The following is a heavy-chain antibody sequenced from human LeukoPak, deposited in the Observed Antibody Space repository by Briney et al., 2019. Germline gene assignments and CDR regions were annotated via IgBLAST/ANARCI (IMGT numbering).Heavy chain of an antibody. CDR2: IHPGDSDT. CDR1: GYIFPNYW. D-gene: IGHD2-15*01. Sequence: GESLKISCEASGYIFPNYWIGWVRQVPGKGLDWMGLIHPGDSDTRYSPSFQGLVTISVDKSITTAYLQWSSLQASDTAIYFCARVVVVAATHWYFDLWGRGSLVTVFS. J-gene: IGHJ2*01. CDR3: ARVVVVAATHWYFDL. V-gene: IGHV5-51*01.